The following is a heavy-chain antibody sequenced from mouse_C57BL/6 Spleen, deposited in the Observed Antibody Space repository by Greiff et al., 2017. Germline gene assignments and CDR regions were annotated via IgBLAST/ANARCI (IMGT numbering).Heavy chain of an antibody. D-gene: IGHD1-1*01. J-gene: IGHJ4*01. Sequence: QVKLQQSGAELVKPGASVKLSCKASGYTFTEYTIHWVKQRSGQGLEWIGWFYPGSGSIKYNETFKDKATLTADKSSSTVYMELSRLTSEDSAVYFCARHERGYYGSSYDYAMDYWGQGTSVTVSS. CDR2: FYPGSGSI. CDR3: ARHERGYYGSSYDYAMDY. CDR1: GYTFTEYT. V-gene: IGHV1-62-2*01.